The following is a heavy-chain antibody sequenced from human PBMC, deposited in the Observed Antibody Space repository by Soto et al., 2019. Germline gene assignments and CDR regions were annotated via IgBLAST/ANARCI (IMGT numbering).Heavy chain of an antibody. J-gene: IGHJ3*02. Sequence: QVQLVQSGAEVKKPGASVKVSCKASGYTFTSYDINWVRQATGQGLEWMGWMNPNSGNTGYAQKFQGRVTMTRNTSISTAYMELSSLRSEGTAVYYCAREDFWSVDRTDAFAIWGQGTMVTVSS. D-gene: IGHD3-3*01. CDR3: AREDFWSVDRTDAFAI. CDR1: GYTFTSYD. V-gene: IGHV1-8*01. CDR2: MNPNSGNT.